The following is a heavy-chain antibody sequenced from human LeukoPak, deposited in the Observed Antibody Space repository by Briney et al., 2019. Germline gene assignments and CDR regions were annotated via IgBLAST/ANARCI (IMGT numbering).Heavy chain of an antibody. J-gene: IGHJ6*02. CDR3: ARTWPYYYYGMDA. CDR2: INHSGST. V-gene: IGHV4-34*01. CDR1: GGSFSGYY. Sequence: PSETLSLTCAVYGGSFSGYYWSWIRQPPGKGLEWIGEINHSGSTNYNPSLKSRVTISVDTSKNQFSLKLSSVTAADTAVYYCARTWPYYYYGMDAWGQGTTVTVSS.